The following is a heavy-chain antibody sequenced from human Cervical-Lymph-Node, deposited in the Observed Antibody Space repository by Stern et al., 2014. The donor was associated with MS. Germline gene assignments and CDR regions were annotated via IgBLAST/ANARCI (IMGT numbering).Heavy chain of an antibody. D-gene: IGHD2-21*01. CDR3: ARDTVIGDVVGYFDY. Sequence: QVQLVESGGGVVQPGRSLRLSCAASGFTFSLHAIHWVRPAPGKGLEWVSLISYDGGNKYYADSVKGRFTISRDNSKNTVYLQMNSLRAEDTAVYYCARDTVIGDVVGYFDYWGQGTLVTVSS. V-gene: IGHV3-30-3*01. J-gene: IGHJ4*02. CDR1: GFTFSLHA. CDR2: ISYDGGNK.